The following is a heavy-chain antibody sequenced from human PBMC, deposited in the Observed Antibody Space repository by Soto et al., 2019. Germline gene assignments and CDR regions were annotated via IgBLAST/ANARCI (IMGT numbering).Heavy chain of an antibody. CDR3: VKEATVRIAHHLDF. CDR2: VSYDGAVQ. CDR1: GFMFSDYG. D-gene: IGHD2-21*01. V-gene: IGHV3-30*18. J-gene: IGHJ4*02. Sequence: QVQLVESGGGVVQPGRSLRLSCAGSGFMFSDYGLQWFRLIPGKGPGWVSVVSYDGAVQYYADSVKGRFATSRDNSANTLSLQLNSLRPEEPAVYYCVKEATVRIAHHLDFRGQGTLVTVSS.